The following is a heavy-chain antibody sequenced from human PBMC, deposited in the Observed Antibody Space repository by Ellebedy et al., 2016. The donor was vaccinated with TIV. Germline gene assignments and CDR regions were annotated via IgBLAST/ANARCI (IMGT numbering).Heavy chain of an antibody. CDR2: INHSGST. CDR3: ARGMVVRGVMS. D-gene: IGHD3-10*01. J-gene: IGHJ5*02. V-gene: IGHV4-34*01. Sequence: MPSETLSLTCAVYGGSFSGYYWSWIRQPPGKGLEWIGEINHSGSTNYNPSLKSRVTISVDTSKNQFSLKLSSVTAADTAVYYCARGMVVRGVMSWGQGTLVTVSS. CDR1: GGSFSGYY.